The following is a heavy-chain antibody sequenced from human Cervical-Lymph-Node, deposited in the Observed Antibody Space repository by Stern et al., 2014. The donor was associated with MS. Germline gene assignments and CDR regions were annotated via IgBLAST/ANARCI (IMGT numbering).Heavy chain of an antibody. CDR3: AREIVVGGY. V-gene: IGHV3-11*01. D-gene: IGHD2-2*01. J-gene: IGHJ4*02. CDR2: ISASGSSI. CDR1: GFTFSDYY. Sequence: VQLVESGGGLVKPGGSLRLSCAASGFTFSDYYMTWIRQAPGKGLEWVSFISASGSSIYYADSVKGRFTIFRDNAKNSLCPAMNSLRAEDTAVYYCAREIVVGGYWGQGTRVPVSP.